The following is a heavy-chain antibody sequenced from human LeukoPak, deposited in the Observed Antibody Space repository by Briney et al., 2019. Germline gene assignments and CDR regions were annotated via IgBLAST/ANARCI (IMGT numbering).Heavy chain of an antibody. Sequence: GGSLRLSCAASGFTFSDYYVSWLRQAPGKGLEWVSYISSSGSTIYYADSVKGRFTISRDNAKNSLYLQMNSLRAEDTAVYYCASGLRFLEWLGAFDIWGQGTMVTVSS. V-gene: IGHV3-11*04. CDR1: GFTFSDYY. J-gene: IGHJ3*02. CDR3: ASGLRFLEWLGAFDI. CDR2: ISSSGSTI. D-gene: IGHD3-3*01.